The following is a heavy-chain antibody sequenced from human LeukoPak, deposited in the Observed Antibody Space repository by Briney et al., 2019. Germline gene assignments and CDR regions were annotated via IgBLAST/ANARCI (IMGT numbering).Heavy chain of an antibody. CDR3: ANSYGSQSYPKLIVSSIDN. CDR2: TYHSGTT. Sequence: PSETLSLTCTVSGYFIRSGFYWGWVRQPPGKGLEWIGSTYHSGTTYYNASFKSRAAISADTSNNQFSLRLSSVTAADTAVYYCANSYGSQSYPKLIVSSIDNWGQGTLVTVSS. V-gene: IGHV4-38-2*02. J-gene: IGHJ4*02. CDR1: GYFIRSGFY. D-gene: IGHD3-10*01.